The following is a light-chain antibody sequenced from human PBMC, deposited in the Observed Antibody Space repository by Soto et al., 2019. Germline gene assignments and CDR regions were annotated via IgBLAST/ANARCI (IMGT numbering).Light chain of an antibody. CDR2: AAP. Sequence: DIQLTQSPSFLSASLGDRVSITGRASQGISSSLAWYQQRAGKAPKFLIYAAPTLQSGVPSRFSGSESGTEFILTISGLQPDDFATYYCQQYHGYSLTFGQGTKVDIK. V-gene: IGKV1-9*01. CDR1: QGISSS. CDR3: QQYHGYSLT. J-gene: IGKJ1*01.